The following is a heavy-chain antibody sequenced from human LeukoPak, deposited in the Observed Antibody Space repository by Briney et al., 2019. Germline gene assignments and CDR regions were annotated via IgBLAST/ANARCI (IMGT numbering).Heavy chain of an antibody. D-gene: IGHD2-15*01. CDR3: ARQGCSGDSCYSAAFAI. J-gene: IGHJ3*02. Sequence: GESLKISCKGSGYSFTTYWIGWVRQMPGKGLEWMGIIYPGDSDTKYSPSFQGQVTISADKSISTAYLQWSSLKASDTAIYYCARQGCSGDSCYSAAFAIWGQGRMVTVSS. CDR2: IYPGDSDT. V-gene: IGHV5-51*01. CDR1: GYSFTTYW.